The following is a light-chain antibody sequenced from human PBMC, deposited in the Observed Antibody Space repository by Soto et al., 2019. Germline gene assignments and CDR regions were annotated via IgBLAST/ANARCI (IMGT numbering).Light chain of an antibody. CDR3: CSYAGSSTSWV. CDR1: ISDVGSYDL. V-gene: IGLV2-23*01. Sequence: QSALTQPASVSGSPGQSITISCTGTISDVGSYDLVSWYQQHPGTAPKLMIYEGSKRPSGVSRRFSGSKSGNTASLTISGLQAEDEADYYCCSYAGSSTSWVFGGGTQLTVL. CDR2: EGS. J-gene: IGLJ3*02.